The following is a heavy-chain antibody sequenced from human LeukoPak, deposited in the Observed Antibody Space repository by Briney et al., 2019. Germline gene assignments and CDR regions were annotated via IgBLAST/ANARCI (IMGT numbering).Heavy chain of an antibody. CDR3: AKEELRWYQLAYFDY. Sequence: GGSLRLSCAASGFTFSSYGMHWVRQAPGKGLEWVAFIRYDGSNKYYADSVKGRFTISRDNSKNTLYLQMNSLRAEDTAVYYCAKEELRWYQLAYFDYWGQGTLVTVSS. CDR1: GFTFSSYG. D-gene: IGHD4-23*01. J-gene: IGHJ4*02. V-gene: IGHV3-30*02. CDR2: IRYDGSNK.